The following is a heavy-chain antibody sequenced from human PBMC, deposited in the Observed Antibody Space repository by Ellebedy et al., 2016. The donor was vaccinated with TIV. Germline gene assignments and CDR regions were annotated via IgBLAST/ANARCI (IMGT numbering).Heavy chain of an antibody. Sequence: GESLKISXAASGFTFRNDWMHWVRQAPGKGLEWVSSLLYSGGSTYYTESVKGRFTISRDTSKKTLYLQMSSLRAEDTAVYYCARIDGRTAVSSGYGYYDYWGQGTLVTVSS. CDR1: GFTFRNDW. CDR3: ARIDGRTAVSSGYGYYDY. V-gene: IGHV3-53*01. J-gene: IGHJ4*02. D-gene: IGHD6-19*01. CDR2: LYSGGST.